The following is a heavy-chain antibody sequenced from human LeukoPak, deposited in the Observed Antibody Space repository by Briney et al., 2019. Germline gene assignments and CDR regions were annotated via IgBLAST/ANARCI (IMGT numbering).Heavy chain of an antibody. CDR2: INPNSGGT. D-gene: IGHD3-22*01. V-gene: IGHV1-2*06. CDR1: GHTFTTYY. J-gene: IGHJ1*01. Sequence: GASVKVSCKASGHTFTTYYVHLVRQAPGQGLEWMGRINPNSGGTNYAQKFQGRVTMTRDTSISTAYMELSRLRSDDTAVFYCASYYYDSNGYLGTSAEYFQHWGQGTLVTVSS. CDR3: ASYYYDSNGYLGTSAEYFQH.